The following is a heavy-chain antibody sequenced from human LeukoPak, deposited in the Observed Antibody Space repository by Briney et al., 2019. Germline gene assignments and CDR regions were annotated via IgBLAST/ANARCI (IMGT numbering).Heavy chain of an antibody. V-gene: IGHV4-59*01. CDR1: AASIISSY. CDR3: VRGNYDSRGYSNAFDI. D-gene: IGHD3-22*01. J-gene: IGHJ3*02. CDR2: IYYSVST. Sequence: KSSETLSLTCTVYAASIISSYWSWIRQPPGKILEWIGFIYYSVSTNSNPSLKSRVTISADTSKIQFSLKLSSVTAADTAVYYCVRGNYDSRGYSNAFDIWGPGEMVTVSS.